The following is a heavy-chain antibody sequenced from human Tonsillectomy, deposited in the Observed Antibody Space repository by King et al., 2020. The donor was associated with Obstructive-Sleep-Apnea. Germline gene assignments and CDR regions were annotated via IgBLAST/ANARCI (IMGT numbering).Heavy chain of an antibody. D-gene: IGHD2-15*01. V-gene: IGHV3-30*05. Sequence: VQLVESGGGGVQPGRPVSLCCAVTGFPFICYCIHWVRKAPGMGLERVEIIFKDESNEYIVNSVKGRFTISRDTSKHTLYLQMNTLRVEDTAVFYCARVSEYCSRGYCSGPGHWGQGALVTVSS. CDR2: IFKDESNE. CDR1: GFPFICYC. CDR3: ARVSEYCSRGYCSGPGH. J-gene: IGHJ4*02.